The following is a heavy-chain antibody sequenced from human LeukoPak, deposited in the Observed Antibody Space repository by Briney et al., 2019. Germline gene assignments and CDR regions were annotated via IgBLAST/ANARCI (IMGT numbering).Heavy chain of an antibody. D-gene: IGHD2-2*01. CDR2: ISSSSSYI. J-gene: IGHJ4*02. CDR3: AREPSKGVVPAAIDY. Sequence: PGGSLRLSCAASGFTFSSYSMNWVRQAPGKGLEWVSSISSSSSYIYYADSVKGRFTISRHNAKNSLYLQMNSLRAEDTAVYYCAREPSKGVVPAAIDYWGQGTLVTVSS. V-gene: IGHV3-21*01. CDR1: GFTFSSYS.